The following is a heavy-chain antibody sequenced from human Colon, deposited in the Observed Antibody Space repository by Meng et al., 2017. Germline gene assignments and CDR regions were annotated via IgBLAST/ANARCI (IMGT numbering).Heavy chain of an antibody. CDR2: ISYDGTYK. D-gene: IGHD1-26*01. CDR3: AKNRVGHDF. J-gene: IGHJ4*02. CDR1: GFPFSTYT. V-gene: IGHV3-30*04. Sequence: GESLKISCAASGFPFSTYTIHWVRQAPGKGPEWVAVISYDGTYKYSADSVRGRFTISRDNSKNTLFLQMNSLRPEDTAVYYCAKNRVGHDFWGQGMLVTVSS.